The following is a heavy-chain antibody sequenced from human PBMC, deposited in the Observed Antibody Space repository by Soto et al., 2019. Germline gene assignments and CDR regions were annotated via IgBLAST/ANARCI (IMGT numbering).Heavy chain of an antibody. V-gene: IGHV3-53*01. Sequence: EVRLEESGGGLIQPGGPLRLSCTAYGLGVRNNSMSWVRQAPGRGLEWVSVIYNDGTTYYADSVKGRFTLSRDTSKNTLSLQMDSLRAEDTAVYYCVRPLPSGRNYGMDVWGQGTTVTVSS. CDR3: VRPLPSGRNYGMDV. J-gene: IGHJ6*02. CDR2: IYNDGTT. D-gene: IGHD3-10*01. CDR1: GLGVRNNS.